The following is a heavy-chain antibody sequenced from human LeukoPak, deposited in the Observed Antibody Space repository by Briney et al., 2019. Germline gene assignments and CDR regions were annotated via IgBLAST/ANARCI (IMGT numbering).Heavy chain of an antibody. CDR3: ARELRYYYGSGSYYVDY. D-gene: IGHD3-10*01. J-gene: IGHJ4*02. Sequence: SETLSLTCTVSGGSISSSSYYWGWIRQPPGKGLEWIGSIYYSGSTYYNPSLKSRVTISVDTSKNQFSLKLSSVTAADTAVYYCARELRYYYGSGSYYVDYWGQGTLVTVSS. CDR2: IYYSGST. V-gene: IGHV4-39*07. CDR1: GGSISSSSYY.